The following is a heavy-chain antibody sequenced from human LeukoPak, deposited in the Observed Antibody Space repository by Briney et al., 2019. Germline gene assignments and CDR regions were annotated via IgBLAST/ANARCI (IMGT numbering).Heavy chain of an antibody. D-gene: IGHD3-10*01. CDR1: GFTFSNAW. CDR2: IKSKTDGGTT. J-gene: IGHJ4*02. Sequence: SGGSLRLSCAASGFTFSNAWMSWVRQAPGKGLEWVGRIKSKTDGGTTDYAAPVKGRFTISRDDSKNTLYLQMNSLKTEDTAIYYCSSVGQKDKYYFGSGSPGGWGQGTLVTVSS. CDR3: SSVGQKDKYYFGSGSPGG. V-gene: IGHV3-15*01.